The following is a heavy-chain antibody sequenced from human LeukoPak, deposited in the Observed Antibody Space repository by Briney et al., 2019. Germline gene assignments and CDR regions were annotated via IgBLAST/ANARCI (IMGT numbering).Heavy chain of an antibody. Sequence: GGSLRLSCAASGFTSSNSAMSWVRQAPGKGLEWVSAISVGSDVIYYADSVKGRFTISRDNSKNMVYLQMDSLRAEDTAVYYCAKSHVTTATGTGRYFDYWGQGTLVTVSS. J-gene: IGHJ4*02. CDR2: ISVGSDVI. D-gene: IGHD1-1*01. V-gene: IGHV3-23*01. CDR3: AKSHVTTATGTGRYFDY. CDR1: GFTSSNSA.